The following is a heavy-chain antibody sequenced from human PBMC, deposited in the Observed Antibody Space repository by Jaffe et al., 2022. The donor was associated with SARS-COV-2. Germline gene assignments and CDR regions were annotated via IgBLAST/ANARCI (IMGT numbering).Heavy chain of an antibody. Sequence: EVQLVESGGGLVQPGGSLRISCAASGFTVSSNYMSWVRQAPGKGLEWVSVIYSGGSTYYADSGKGRFTISRDNSKNTLYLQMNSLRAEDTAVYYCARVSGQKWNYYGFDDWGQGTLVTVSS. D-gene: IGHD1-7*01. CDR3: ARVSGQKWNYYGFDD. J-gene: IGHJ4*02. V-gene: IGHV3-66*02. CDR2: IYSGGST. CDR1: GFTVSSNY.